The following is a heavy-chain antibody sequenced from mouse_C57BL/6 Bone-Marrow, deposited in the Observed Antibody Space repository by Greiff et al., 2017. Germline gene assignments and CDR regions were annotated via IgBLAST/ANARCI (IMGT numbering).Heavy chain of an antibody. CDR1: GYTFTSYW. J-gene: IGHJ4*01. D-gene: IGHD1-1*01. V-gene: IGHV1-61*01. CDR3: GRRHYYGTLCAMDY. CDR2: IYPSDSET. Sequence: VQLQQPGAELVRPGSSVKLSCKASGYTFTSYWMDWVKQRPGQGLEWIGNIYPSDSETHYNQKFKDKATLTVDKSYSTAYMQLRSLTSEGSAVYYCGRRHYYGTLCAMDYWGQGTSVTVSS.